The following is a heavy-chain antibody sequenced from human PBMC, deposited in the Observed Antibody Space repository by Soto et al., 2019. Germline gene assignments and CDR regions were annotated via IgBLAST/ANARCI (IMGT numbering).Heavy chain of an antibody. V-gene: IGHV1-18*04. D-gene: IGHD2-15*01. CDR3: ATVSVVVAATGGYYFDY. J-gene: IGHJ4*02. CDR1: GYTFTGYY. CDR2: INPYSGNT. Sequence: ASVKVSCKASGYTFTGYYMHWVRQAPGQGLEWMGWINPYSGNTNYAQKLQGRVTMTTDTSTSTAYMELRSLRSDDTAVYYCATVSVVVAATGGYYFDYWGQGTLVTVSS.